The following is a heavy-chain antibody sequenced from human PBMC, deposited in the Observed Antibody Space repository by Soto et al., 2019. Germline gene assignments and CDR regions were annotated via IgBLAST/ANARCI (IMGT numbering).Heavy chain of an antibody. CDR3: ARDLSGGSGPPY. J-gene: IGHJ4*02. CDR1: GYTFTSYA. Sequence: ASVKVSCKASGYTFTSYAMHWVRQAPGQRLEWMGWINAGNGNTKYSQKFQGRVTITRDTSASTAYMELSSLRSEDTAVYYCARDLSGGSGPPYWGQGTLVTVSS. D-gene: IGHD3-10*01. CDR2: INAGNGNT. V-gene: IGHV1-3*01.